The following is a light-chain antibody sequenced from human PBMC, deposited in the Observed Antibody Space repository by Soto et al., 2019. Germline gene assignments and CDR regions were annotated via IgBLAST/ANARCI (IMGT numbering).Light chain of an antibody. J-gene: IGKJ1*01. CDR1: QSVRSY. V-gene: IGKV3-11*01. Sequence: EIVLTQSPATLSLSPGERATLSCRASQSVRSYLAWYQQKPGQAPRLLIYDASNRATGIPARFSGSGSGTEFTLTISSLEPEDFALYYCQQRSNWPWTFGQGTKVDIK. CDR2: DAS. CDR3: QQRSNWPWT.